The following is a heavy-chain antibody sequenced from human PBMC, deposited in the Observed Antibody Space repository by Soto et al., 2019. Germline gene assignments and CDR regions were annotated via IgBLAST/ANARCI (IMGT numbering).Heavy chain of an antibody. CDR1: GYTFTSYY. V-gene: IGHV1-46*01. CDR2: INPSGGST. CDR3: ARDILNYYDSSGYFDY. J-gene: IGHJ4*02. D-gene: IGHD3-22*01. Sequence: ASVKVSCKASGYTFTSYYMHWVRQAPGQGLEWMGIINPSGGSTSYAQKFQCRVTMTRDTSTSTVYMELSSLRSEDTAVYYCARDILNYYDSSGYFDYWGQGTLVTVSS.